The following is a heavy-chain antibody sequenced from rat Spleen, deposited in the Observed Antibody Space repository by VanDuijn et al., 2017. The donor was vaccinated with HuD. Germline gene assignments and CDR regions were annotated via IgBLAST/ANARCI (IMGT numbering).Heavy chain of an antibody. CDR2: ISYGDSSGHSST. CDR3: ARRHYGYTDYFDY. Sequence: EVQLVESGGGLVQPGRSLKLSCAASGFTFSNYDMAWVRQAPTKGLEWVTSISYGDSSGHSSTYYRDSVKGRFTIARANAKSTLSLQMDSLRSEDTATYYCARRHYGYTDYFDYWGQGVMVTVSS. CDR1: GFTFSNYD. J-gene: IGHJ2*01. V-gene: IGHV5-25*01. D-gene: IGHD1-9*01.